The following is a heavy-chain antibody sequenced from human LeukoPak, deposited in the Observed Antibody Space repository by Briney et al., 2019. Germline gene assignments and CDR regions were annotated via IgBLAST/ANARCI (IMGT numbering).Heavy chain of an antibody. CDR3: ARDLRSSGIYYFDY. Sequence: PGGSLRLSCAASGFTFDDYGMSWVRQAPGKGLEWVSGINWNGGSTSYADSVKGRFTISRDNAKNSLYLRMNSLRAEDTALYYCARDLRSSGIYYFDYWGQGTLVTVSS. CDR1: GFTFDDYG. D-gene: IGHD6-25*01. CDR2: INWNGGST. J-gene: IGHJ4*02. V-gene: IGHV3-20*04.